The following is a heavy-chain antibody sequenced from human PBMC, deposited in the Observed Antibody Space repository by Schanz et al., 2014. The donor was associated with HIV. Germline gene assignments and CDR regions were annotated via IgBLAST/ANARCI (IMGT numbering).Heavy chain of an antibody. D-gene: IGHD3-22*01. CDR3: VHDDSDNDGFDM. J-gene: IGHJ3*02. CDR1: GFSLGDYY. V-gene: IGHV3-11*04. CDR2: ITNSGNRM. Sequence: QEQLVESGGGSVKPGGSLRLSCAAFGFSLGDYYMSWIRQAPGKGLEWISYITNSGNRMNYADSVKGRFTTSRDNAKNSLYLQMNSLRAEDTAVYYCVHDDSDNDGFDMWGQGTMVTVS.